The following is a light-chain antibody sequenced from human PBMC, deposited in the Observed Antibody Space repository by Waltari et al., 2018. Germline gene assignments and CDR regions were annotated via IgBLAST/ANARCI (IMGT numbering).Light chain of an antibody. CDR2: RND. CDR1: TSTLRNNA. CDR3: ASYDDSLNGVI. V-gene: IGLV1-44*01. J-gene: IGLJ2*01. Sequence: SILTQLPSLSGAPGQGVTLLCSGDTSTLRNNAVSWYPQLPGATPRLLIYRNDQRPSGVPDRFSASKSDASASASLAITGLQPGDEGDYFCASYDDSLNGVIFGGGTKLTVL.